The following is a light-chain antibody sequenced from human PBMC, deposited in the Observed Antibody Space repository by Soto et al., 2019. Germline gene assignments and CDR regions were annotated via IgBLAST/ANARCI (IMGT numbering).Light chain of an antibody. Sequence: EIVLTQSPGTLSLSPGDRATLSCKASQSVSSSYLAWYQQKPGQAPRLIIYGASIRATGIPDRFSGSGSGTDFTLTISRLEPEDFAVYYCQQYGSSPLTFGGGTKVEFE. V-gene: IGKV3-20*01. J-gene: IGKJ4*01. CDR2: GAS. CDR3: QQYGSSPLT. CDR1: QSVSSSY.